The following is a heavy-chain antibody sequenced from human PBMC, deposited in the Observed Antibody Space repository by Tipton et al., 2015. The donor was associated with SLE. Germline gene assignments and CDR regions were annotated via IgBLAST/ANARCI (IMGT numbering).Heavy chain of an antibody. J-gene: IGHJ3*02. CDR2: INHSGST. CDR1: GGSFSGYY. V-gene: IGHV4-34*01. Sequence: TLSLTCAVYGGSFSGYYWSWIRQPPGKGLEWIGEINHSGSTNYNPSLKSRVTISVDTSKNQFSLKLSSVTAADTAVYYCARRSSGGGAFDIWGQGTMVTVSS. CDR3: ARRSSGGGAFDI. D-gene: IGHD6-25*01.